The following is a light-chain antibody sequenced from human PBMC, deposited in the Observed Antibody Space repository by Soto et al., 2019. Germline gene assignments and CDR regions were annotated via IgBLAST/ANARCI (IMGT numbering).Light chain of an antibody. J-gene: IGKJ1*01. V-gene: IGKV3-15*01. CDR2: GAS. CDR1: QSVSSSY. CDR3: QQYNNWPRT. Sequence: EIVLTQSPGTLSLSPGERATLSCRASQSVSSSYLAWYQQKPGQAPRLLIYGASTRATGTPARFSGSGSGTEFTLTINSLQSEDFAVYYCQQYNNWPRTFGQGTKVDIK.